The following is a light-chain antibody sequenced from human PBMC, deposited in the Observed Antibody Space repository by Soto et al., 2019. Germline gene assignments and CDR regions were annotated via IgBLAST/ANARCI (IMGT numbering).Light chain of an antibody. V-gene: IGKV3-15*01. J-gene: IGKJ2*01. Sequence: EIVMTQSQATLSVSPGERATLSCRASQSVSSNLAWYQQKPGQAPRLLIYGASTRATGIPARFSGSGSGTECTLTISSLQSEDFAVYYCQQYDNWPYTFGQGTKLEIK. CDR2: GAS. CDR1: QSVSSN. CDR3: QQYDNWPYT.